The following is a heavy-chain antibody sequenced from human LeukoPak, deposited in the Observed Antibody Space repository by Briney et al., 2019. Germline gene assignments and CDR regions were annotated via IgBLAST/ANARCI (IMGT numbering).Heavy chain of an antibody. CDR1: GFTFSSYA. CDR3: AREDSSSWPFDY. J-gene: IGHJ4*02. Sequence: GGSLRLSCAASGFTFSSYAMHWVRQAPGKGLVWVSRINTDGSSTNYADSVKGRFTISRDNAKNTLYLQMNSLRAEDTAVYYCAREDSSSWPFDYWGQGTLVTVSS. V-gene: IGHV3-74*01. D-gene: IGHD6-13*01. CDR2: INTDGSST.